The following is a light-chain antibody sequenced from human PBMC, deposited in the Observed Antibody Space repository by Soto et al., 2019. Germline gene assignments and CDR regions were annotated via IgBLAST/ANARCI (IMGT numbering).Light chain of an antibody. J-gene: IGKJ1*01. V-gene: IGKV1-39*01. CDR3: QQAYTTPAGA. Sequence: DIQMTQSPSSLSASVGDRVTITCRASQSISSYIHWYQQKPGQAPRLLISAASTLRSGVPSRFSGSCSGTDFTLTIGSLQPEDSATYYCQQAYTTPAGAFGQGTKVEI. CDR1: QSISSY. CDR2: AAS.